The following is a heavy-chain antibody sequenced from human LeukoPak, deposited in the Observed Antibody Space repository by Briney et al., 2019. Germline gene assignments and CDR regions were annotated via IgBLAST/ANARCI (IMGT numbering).Heavy chain of an antibody. CDR3: ARSTPSLYWATDKLLWFRESSNQVKDAFDI. CDR1: GGSISSYY. CDR2: IYTSGST. Sequence: SETLSLTCTVSGGSISSYYWSWIRQPAGKGLEWIGRIYTSGSTNYNPSLKSRVTMSVDTSKNQFSLKLSSVTAADTAVYYCARSTPSLYWATDKLLWFRESSNQVKDAFDIWGQETMVTVSS. J-gene: IGHJ3*02. D-gene: IGHD3-10*01. V-gene: IGHV4-4*07.